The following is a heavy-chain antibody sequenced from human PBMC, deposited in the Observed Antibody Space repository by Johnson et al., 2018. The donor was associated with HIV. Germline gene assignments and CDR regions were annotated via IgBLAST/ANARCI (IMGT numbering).Heavy chain of an antibody. CDR3: AKGGITMAPDAFDI. CDR1: GFTFNDYA. V-gene: IGHV3-9*01. D-gene: IGHD3-10*01. J-gene: IGHJ3*02. CDR2: ISWNSENI. Sequence: EVQLVESGGGLVQPGRSLRLSCAASGFTFNDYAMHWVRQVPGKGLEWVSGISWNSENIAYADSVKGRFTISRDNSKNTLYLQMNSLRAEDTAVYYCAKGGITMAPDAFDIWGQGTMVTVSS.